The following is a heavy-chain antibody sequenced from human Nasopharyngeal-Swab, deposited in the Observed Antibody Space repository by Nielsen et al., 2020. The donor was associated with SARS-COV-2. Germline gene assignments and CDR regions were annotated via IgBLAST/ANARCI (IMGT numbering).Heavy chain of an antibody. Sequence: PETLSLTCTVSGGSISSYYWGWIRQPPGKGLEWIGYIYYSGSTNYNPSLKSRVTISVDTSKNQFSLKLSSVTAADTAVYYCARTIGASRGYSYGSYYYMDVWGKGTTVTVSS. CDR2: IYYSGST. CDR1: GGSISSYY. J-gene: IGHJ6*03. D-gene: IGHD5-18*01. CDR3: ARTIGASRGYSYGSYYYMDV. V-gene: IGHV4-59*01.